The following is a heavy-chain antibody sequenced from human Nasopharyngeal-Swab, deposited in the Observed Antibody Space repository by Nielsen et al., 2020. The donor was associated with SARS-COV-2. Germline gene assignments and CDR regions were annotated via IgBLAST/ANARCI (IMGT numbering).Heavy chain of an antibody. CDR1: GFTFSTYW. J-gene: IGHJ4*02. CDR2: IKPDGSYI. V-gene: IGHV3-7*01. Sequence: GESLKISCAASGFTFSTYWMSWVRQTPGKGLEWLANIKPDGSYIKYADSVKGRFTISGDNARNSVYLQLNSLRAEDTALYYCATWKGSNWFDYWGQGTLVTVSS. CDR3: ATWKGSNWFDY. D-gene: IGHD6-13*01.